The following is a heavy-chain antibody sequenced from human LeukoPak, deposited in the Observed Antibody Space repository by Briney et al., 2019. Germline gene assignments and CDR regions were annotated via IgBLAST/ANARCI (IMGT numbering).Heavy chain of an antibody. Sequence: PSETLSLTCTVSGGSISSSSYYWGWIRQPPGKGLEWIGSIYYSGSTYYNPSLKSRVTISVDTSKNQFSLKLSSVTAADTAVYYCARVGLPAGSITGNPRDYYYMDVWGKGTTVTVSS. CDR1: GGSISSSSYY. J-gene: IGHJ6*03. CDR2: IYYSGST. V-gene: IGHV4-39*07. D-gene: IGHD1-20*01. CDR3: ARVGLPAGSITGNPRDYYYMDV.